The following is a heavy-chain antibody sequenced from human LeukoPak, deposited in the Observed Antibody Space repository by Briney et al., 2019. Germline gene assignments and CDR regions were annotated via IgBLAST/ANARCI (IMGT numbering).Heavy chain of an antibody. CDR3: AKDYYDSSGYYYVPYGMDV. V-gene: IGHV3-30*18. CDR2: ISYDGSNK. J-gene: IGHJ6*02. D-gene: IGHD3-22*01. Sequence: GGSLRLSCAASGFTFSSYGMHWVRQAPGKGLEWVAVISYDGSNKYYADSVKGRFTISRDNSKNTLYLQMNSLRAEDTAVYYCAKDYYDSSGYYYVPYGMDVWGQGTTVTVSS. CDR1: GFTFSSYG.